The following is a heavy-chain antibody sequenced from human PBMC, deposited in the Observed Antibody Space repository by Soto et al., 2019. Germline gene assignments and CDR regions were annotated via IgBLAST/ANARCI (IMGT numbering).Heavy chain of an antibody. D-gene: IGHD1-26*01. CDR1: GGTFSSYA. Sequence: ASVKVSCKASGGTFSSYAISWLRQAPGQGLEWMGWISAYNGNTNYAQKLQGRVTMTTDTSTSTAYMELRSLRSDDTAVYYCARVFSRWELTLCYWGQGTLVTAPQ. V-gene: IGHV1-18*01. CDR2: ISAYNGNT. CDR3: ARVFSRWELTLCY. J-gene: IGHJ4*02.